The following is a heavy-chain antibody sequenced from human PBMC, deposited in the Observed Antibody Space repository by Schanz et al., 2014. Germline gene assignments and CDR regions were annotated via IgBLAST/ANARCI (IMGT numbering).Heavy chain of an antibody. CDR2: LTGSGTTT. J-gene: IGHJ4*02. D-gene: IGHD3-9*01. CDR1: GFSFSSYT. V-gene: IGHV3-23*01. CDR3: ARGTGTFDS. Sequence: EVQLLESGGGLVQPGESLRLSCAASGFSFSSYTMSWVRQAPGKGLQWVSALTGSGTTTYYADSVKGRFTISRDNSKNTLDLQMNSLRAEDTAVYYCARGTGTFDSWGQGTLVTVSS.